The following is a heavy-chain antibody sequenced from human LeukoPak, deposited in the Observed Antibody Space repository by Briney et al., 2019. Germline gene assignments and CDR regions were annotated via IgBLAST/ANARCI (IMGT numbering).Heavy chain of an antibody. V-gene: IGHV3-21*01. CDR3: ARFPEGSSTWSIDF. Sequence: PGGSLRLSCAAPGFTLSSCSMNWVRQAPGKGLEWVSSISRSSGHVFYADSMKGRFTVSRDTSKNSLYLQMNTLRGEDTAVYYCARFPEGSSTWSIDFWGQGTLVTVSS. J-gene: IGHJ4*02. CDR2: ISRSSGHV. CDR1: GFTLSSCS. D-gene: IGHD6-13*01.